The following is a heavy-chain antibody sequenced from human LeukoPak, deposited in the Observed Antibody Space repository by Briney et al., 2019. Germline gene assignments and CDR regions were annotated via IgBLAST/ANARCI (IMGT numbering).Heavy chain of an antibody. J-gene: IGHJ4*02. CDR2: IYHSGST. V-gene: IGHV4-30-2*01. D-gene: IGHD3-3*01. Sequence: SETLSLTCTVSGGSISSGGYYWSWIRQPPGKGLEWIGYIYHSGSTYYNPSLKSRVTISVDRSKNQFSLKLSSVTAADTAVYYCARLVAYDFWSGYQTYYFDYWGQGTLVTVSS. CDR1: GGSISSGGYY. CDR3: ARLVAYDFWSGYQTYYFDY.